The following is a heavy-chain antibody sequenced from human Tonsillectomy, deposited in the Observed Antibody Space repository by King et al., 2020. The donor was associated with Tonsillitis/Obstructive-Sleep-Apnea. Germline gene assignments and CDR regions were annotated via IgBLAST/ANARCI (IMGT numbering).Heavy chain of an antibody. J-gene: IGHJ3*02. Sequence: QLVQSGGGLVQPGGSLRLPCAASGFTFRSYDFHWVRQVTGKGLEWVSGIGTAGDTYYPGSVKGRFTISRENAENSLYLQMNSLRAGDTAVYYCARGGYCSGRTCYSPYAFDIWGQGTMVTVSS. D-gene: IGHD2-15*01. CDR3: ARGGYCSGRTCYSPYAFDI. CDR1: GFTFRSYD. V-gene: IGHV3-13*01. CDR2: IGTAGDT.